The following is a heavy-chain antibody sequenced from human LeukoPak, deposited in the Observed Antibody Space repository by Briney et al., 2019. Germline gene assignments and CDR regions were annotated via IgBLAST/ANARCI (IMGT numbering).Heavy chain of an antibody. CDR1: GYNFATYW. CDR2: IYPGNSHT. V-gene: IGHV5-51*01. J-gene: IGHJ4*02. CDR3: AKFHATWYGDT. Sequence: GESLKISCQGSGYNFATYWIVWVRQMPGKGLEWMGIIYPGNSHTRYSPSFQGQVNISADTSISTAYLHWSSLQSSDTAMYYCAKFHATWYGDTWGQGTLVTVSS. D-gene: IGHD6-13*01.